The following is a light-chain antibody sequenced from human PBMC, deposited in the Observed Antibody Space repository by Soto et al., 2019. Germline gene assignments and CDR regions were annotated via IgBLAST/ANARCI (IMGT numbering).Light chain of an antibody. Sequence: QSVLTQPASVSGSPGQSITIFCTGTSSDIGGYNYVSWYQQHPGKAPKLMIYDVSNRPSGVSNRFSGSKSGNTASLTISGLQAEDEADYYCSSYTSSSTPYVFGTGTKVTV. CDR3: SSYTSSSTPYV. J-gene: IGLJ1*01. CDR1: SSDIGGYNY. V-gene: IGLV2-14*01. CDR2: DVS.